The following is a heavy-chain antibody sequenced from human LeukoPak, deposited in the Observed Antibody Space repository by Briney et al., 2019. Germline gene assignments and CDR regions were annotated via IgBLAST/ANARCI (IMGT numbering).Heavy chain of an antibody. J-gene: IGHJ4*02. CDR1: GFIFRTYA. Sequence: GGSLRLSCGTSGFIFRTYAMTWVRQAPGKGLEWVSTITDIGDRAFYIDSVRGRFTISRDDSKNTLYLQMNSLRAEDTAVYYCTKDQDFRLGSMDHWGQGTLVTVSS. V-gene: IGHV3-23*01. D-gene: IGHD7-27*01. CDR2: ITDIGDRA. CDR3: TKDQDFRLGSMDH.